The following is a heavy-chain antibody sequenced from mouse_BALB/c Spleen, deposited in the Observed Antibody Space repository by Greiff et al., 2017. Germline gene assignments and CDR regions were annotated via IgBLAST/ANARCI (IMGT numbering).Heavy chain of an antibody. Sequence: VKLVESGPELVKPGASVKISCKASGYAFSSSWMNWVKQRPGQGLEWIGRIYPGDGDTNYNGKFKGKATLTADKSSSTAYMQLSSLTSVDSAVYFCARYGNYYAMDYWGQGTSVTVSS. V-gene: IGHV1-82*01. CDR3: ARYGNYYAMDY. D-gene: IGHD2-1*01. J-gene: IGHJ4*01. CDR1: GYAFSSSW. CDR2: IYPGDGDT.